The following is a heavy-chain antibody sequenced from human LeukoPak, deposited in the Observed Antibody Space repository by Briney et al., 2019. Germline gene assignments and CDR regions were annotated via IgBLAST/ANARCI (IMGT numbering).Heavy chain of an antibody. J-gene: IGHJ4*02. CDR3: ARGRPYDYVWGSYRFEFDY. Sequence: SETLSLTCTVSGGSISSYYWSWIRQPPGKGLEWIGYIYYSRSTNYNPSLKSRVTISVDTSKNRFSLKLSSVTAADTAVYYCARGRPYDYVWGSYRFEFDYWGQGTLVTVSS. CDR2: IYYSRST. D-gene: IGHD3-16*02. CDR1: GGSISSYY. V-gene: IGHV4-59*01.